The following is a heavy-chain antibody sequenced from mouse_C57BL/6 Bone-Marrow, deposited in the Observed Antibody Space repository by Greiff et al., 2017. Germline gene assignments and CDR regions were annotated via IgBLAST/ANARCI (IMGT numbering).Heavy chain of an antibody. V-gene: IGHV1-69*01. CDR3: ARETTVVADWYFDV. Sequence: VQLVESGAELVMPGASVKLSCKASGYTFTSYWMHWVKQRPGQGLEWIGEIDPSDSYTNYNQKFKGKSTLTVDKSSSTAYRQLSSLTSEDSAVYYCARETTVVADWYFDVWGTGTTVTVSS. CDR2: IDPSDSYT. J-gene: IGHJ1*03. D-gene: IGHD1-1*01. CDR1: GYTFTSYW.